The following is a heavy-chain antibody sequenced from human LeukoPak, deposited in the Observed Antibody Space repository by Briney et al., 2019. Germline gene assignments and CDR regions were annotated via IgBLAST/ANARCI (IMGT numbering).Heavy chain of an antibody. CDR2: IYYSGST. V-gene: IGHV4-59*08. Sequence: SETLSLTCTVSGGSISSYYWSWIRQPPGKGLEWIGYIYYSGSTYYNPSLKSRLTISVDTSKNQFSLRLSSVTAADTAVYYCARGAGTFDYWGQGTLVTVSS. J-gene: IGHJ4*02. D-gene: IGHD6-13*01. CDR3: ARGAGTFDY. CDR1: GGSISSYY.